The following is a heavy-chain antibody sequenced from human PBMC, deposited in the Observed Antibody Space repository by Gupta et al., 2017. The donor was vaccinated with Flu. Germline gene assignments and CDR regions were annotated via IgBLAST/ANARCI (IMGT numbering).Heavy chain of an antibody. CDR2: IHDSGSTT. J-gene: IGHJ4*02. D-gene: IGHD3-10*02. Sequence: QAPGTGLQWVSAIHDSGSTTYYADSVKGRFTISRDNSMDTLYLQLDSLRADDTAVYFCARCSGSDGWYPLDSWGQGTLVTVSS. CDR3: ARCSGSDGWYPLDS. V-gene: IGHV3-23*01.